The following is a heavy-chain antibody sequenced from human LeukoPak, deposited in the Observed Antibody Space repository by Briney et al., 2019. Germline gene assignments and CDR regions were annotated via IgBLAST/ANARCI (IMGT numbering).Heavy chain of an antibody. J-gene: IGHJ4*02. D-gene: IGHD1-26*01. CDR2: IWYDGSNK. V-gene: IGHV3-33*01. CDR1: GFTFSSYG. CDR3: ARAPSDNLVGAAKYPDY. Sequence: PGSSLRLSCAASGFTFSSYGMHWVRQAPGKGLEWVAVIWYDGSNKYYADSVKGRFTISRDNSKNTLYLQMNSLRAEDTAVYYCARAPSDNLVGAAKYPDYWGQGTLVTVSS.